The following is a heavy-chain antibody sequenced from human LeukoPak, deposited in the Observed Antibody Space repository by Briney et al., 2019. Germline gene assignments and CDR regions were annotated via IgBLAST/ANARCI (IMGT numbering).Heavy chain of an antibody. V-gene: IGHV1-8*01. D-gene: IGHD6-19*01. CDR2: MNPNSGNT. CDR3: ARDRKGWFYSVDV. J-gene: IGHJ6*04. Sequence: GASVKVSCKASGYTFTSYDINWVRQATGQGLEWMGWMNPNSGNTGYAQKFQGRVTMTRDTSISTAYMELSRPRSDDTAVYYCARDRKGWFYSVDVWGKGTTVTVSS. CDR1: GYTFTSYD.